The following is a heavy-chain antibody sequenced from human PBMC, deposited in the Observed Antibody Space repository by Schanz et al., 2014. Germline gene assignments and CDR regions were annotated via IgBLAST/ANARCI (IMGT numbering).Heavy chain of an antibody. CDR3: ANDWNLDY. CDR1: GFTFSSYA. CDR2: ISCRDGGT. Sequence: EVQLVESGGGWVQPGGSLRLSCAASGFTFSSYAMTWVRQAPGMGLEWVSAISCRDGGTYYADSVRGRFTISRDNSKNTLYLQVNRLRAEDAAVCCCANDWNLDYWGQGTLVTVSS. D-gene: IGHD1-1*01. V-gene: IGHV3-23*04. J-gene: IGHJ4*02.